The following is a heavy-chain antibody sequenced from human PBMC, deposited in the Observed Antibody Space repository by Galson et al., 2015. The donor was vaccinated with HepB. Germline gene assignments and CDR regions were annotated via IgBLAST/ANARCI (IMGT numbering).Heavy chain of an antibody. J-gene: IGHJ4*02. D-gene: IGHD2-21*01. CDR1: GFTFRNAY. CDR2: IKTNTDGGTT. CDR3: STRILGGENPFY. Sequence: SLRLSCAASGFTFRNAYMTWFRQAPGKGLEWVGLIKTNTDGGTTDHAVPVKGRFTISRDDSKNTLYLQMTSLKTEDTAVYYCSTRILGGENPFYWGQGTLVTVSS. V-gene: IGHV3-15*01.